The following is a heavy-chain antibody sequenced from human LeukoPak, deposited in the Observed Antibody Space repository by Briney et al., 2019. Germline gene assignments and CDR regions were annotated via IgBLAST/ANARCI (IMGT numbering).Heavy chain of an antibody. D-gene: IGHD5-18*01. CDR2: INPNTGGI. CDR3: ARDPYSNYFDY. V-gene: IGHV1-2*02. CDR1: GYTFTAYY. J-gene: IGHJ4*02. Sequence: ASLKVSCKSSGYTFTAYYMHWVRQAPGQGLEWMGWINPNTGGINYAQKFQGRVTMTRDTSISAAYMELSRLRSDDTAVYYCARDPYSNYFDYWGQGTLVTVSS.